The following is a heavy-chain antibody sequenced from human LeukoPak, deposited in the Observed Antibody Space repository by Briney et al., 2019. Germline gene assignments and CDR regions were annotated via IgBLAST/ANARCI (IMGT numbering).Heavy chain of an antibody. CDR2: INHSGST. D-gene: IGHD3-22*01. J-gene: IGHJ4*02. CDR1: GGSFSGYY. Sequence: PSETLSLTCAVYGGSFSGYYWSWIRQPPGKGLEWIGKINHSGSTNYNPSLKSRVTISVDTSKNQFSLKLSSVTAADTAVYYCARGGINYYDSSGYYEKYYFDYWGQGTLVTVSS. V-gene: IGHV4-34*01. CDR3: ARGGINYYDSSGYYEKYYFDY.